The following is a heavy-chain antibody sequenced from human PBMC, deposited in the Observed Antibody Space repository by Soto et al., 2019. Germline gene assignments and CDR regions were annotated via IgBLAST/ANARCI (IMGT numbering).Heavy chain of an antibody. V-gene: IGHV4-4*02. J-gene: IGHJ4*02. Sequence: QVQLQESGPGLVKPSGTLSLTCAVSGGSISSTNWWTWVRQSPGRGLEWIGEIYHSGTTIYSPSLKVRVHIAVDMSTNHLSLTLTSVTAADTAVYYCAFPATADFDYWGKGILVTVSS. CDR1: GGSISSTNW. D-gene: IGHD6-13*01. CDR2: IYHSGTT. CDR3: AFPATADFDY.